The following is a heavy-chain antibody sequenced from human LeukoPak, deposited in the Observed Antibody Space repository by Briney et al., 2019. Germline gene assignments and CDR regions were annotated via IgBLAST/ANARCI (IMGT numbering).Heavy chain of an antibody. CDR1: GGPFSGYF. J-gene: IGHJ4*02. Sequence: SETLSPTCAVSGGPFSGYFWSWIRQSSGKGLEWIGEIHNSGTTNYNPSLNSRVTISEDTSKNQFYLNLGSVTAADTAVYYCARRYYYNLGSFPFDFWGQGTLVTVSS. CDR2: IHNSGTT. D-gene: IGHD3-10*01. V-gene: IGHV4-34*01. CDR3: ARRYYYNLGSFPFDF.